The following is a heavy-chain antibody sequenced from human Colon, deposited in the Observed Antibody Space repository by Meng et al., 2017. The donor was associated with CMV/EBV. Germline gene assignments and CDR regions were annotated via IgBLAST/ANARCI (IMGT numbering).Heavy chain of an antibody. CDR2: MSSDGHNK. J-gene: IGHJ4*02. Sequence: SCAASGFSFRTSSMLWVRQAPGKGVEVVEGMSSDGHNKDYADSVKGRFTISRDKSKNTLYLEMGSLRPEDMAVYYCATDPSTVTTNYWGQGTLVTVSS. CDR3: ATDPSTVTTNY. CDR1: GFSFRTSS. D-gene: IGHD4-17*01. V-gene: IGHV3-64*02.